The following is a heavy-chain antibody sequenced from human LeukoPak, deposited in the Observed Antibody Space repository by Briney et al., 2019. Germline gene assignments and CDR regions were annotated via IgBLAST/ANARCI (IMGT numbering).Heavy chain of an antibody. J-gene: IGHJ5*02. Sequence: GGSLRLSCAASGFTFSDYYMSWIRQAPGKGLEWVSYISSSGSTIYYADSVKGRFTISRDNAKNSLYLQMNSLRAEDTAVYYCAGDRARGVGKSSWFDPWGQGTLVTVSS. CDR2: ISSSGSTI. CDR3: AGDRARGVGKSSWFDP. V-gene: IGHV3-11*04. D-gene: IGHD3-10*01. CDR1: GFTFSDYY.